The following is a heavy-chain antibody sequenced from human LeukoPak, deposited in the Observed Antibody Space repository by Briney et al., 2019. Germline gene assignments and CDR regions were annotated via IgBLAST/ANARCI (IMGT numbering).Heavy chain of an antibody. Sequence: PSETLSLTWAVSGDSISSTNWWTWVRQPPGKGLEWIGEIFHSGSTNYNPSLKSRVSMSVNKSKNQFSLRLNSVTAADTAVYYCARAGYCSSTSCPNWFDPWGQGTLVTVSS. CDR2: IFHSGST. CDR1: GDSISSTNW. V-gene: IGHV4-4*02. J-gene: IGHJ5*02. D-gene: IGHD2-2*01. CDR3: ARAGYCSSTSCPNWFDP.